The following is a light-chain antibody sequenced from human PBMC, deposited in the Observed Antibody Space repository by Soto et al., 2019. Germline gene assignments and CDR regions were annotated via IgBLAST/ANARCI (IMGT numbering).Light chain of an antibody. Sequence: EIVMTQSPATLSVSPGERATLSCRASQSVSSNLAWYQQKPGQAPRLLIYGASTRATGIPARFSGSGSGTEFHLTISSLQSEDFAVYYCQQYNNWPPGRTFGQGTKVEIK. CDR1: QSVSSN. CDR2: GAS. CDR3: QQYNNWPPGRT. V-gene: IGKV3-15*01. J-gene: IGKJ1*01.